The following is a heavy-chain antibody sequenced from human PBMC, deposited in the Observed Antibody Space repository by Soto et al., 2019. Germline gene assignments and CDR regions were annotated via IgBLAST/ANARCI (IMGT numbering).Heavy chain of an antibody. J-gene: IGHJ6*03. Sequence: SETLSLTCTVSGGSISSSSYYWGWIRQPPGKGLEWIGSIYYSGSTYYNPSLKSRVTISVDTSKNQFSLKLSSVTAADTAVYYCARHVPPGYGSGSYYSYYYYMDVWGKGTTVTVSS. CDR1: GGSISSSSYY. CDR3: ARHVPPGYGSGSYYSYYYYMDV. CDR2: IYYSGST. D-gene: IGHD3-10*01. V-gene: IGHV4-39*01.